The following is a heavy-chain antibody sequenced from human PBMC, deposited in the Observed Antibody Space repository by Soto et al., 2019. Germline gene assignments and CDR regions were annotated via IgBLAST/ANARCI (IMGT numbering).Heavy chain of an antibody. CDR1: GFTFSSYS. CDR2: ISSSSRYI. Sequence: PGGSLRLSCAASGFTFSSYSMNWVRQAPGKGLEWVSLISSSSRYIYYADSVKGRFTISRDNAMNSIYLQMNSLRVEDAAVYYCVRDGRVVPPFGLCGQGTMVTVS. CDR3: VRDGRVVPPFGL. D-gene: IGHD3-3*01. V-gene: IGHV3-21*01. J-gene: IGHJ3*01.